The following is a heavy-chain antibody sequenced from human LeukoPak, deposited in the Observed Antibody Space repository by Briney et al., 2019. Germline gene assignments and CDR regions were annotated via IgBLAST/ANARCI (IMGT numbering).Heavy chain of an antibody. CDR1: GFTFSSYA. J-gene: IGHJ4*02. Sequence: GGPLRLSCAASGFTFSSYAMHWVRQAPGKGLEWVAVISYDGSNKYYADSVKGRFTISRDNSKNALYLQMNSLRAGDTAVYYCASDIVVVPAASDYCGQGTLVTVSS. CDR2: ISYDGSNK. CDR3: ASDIVVVPAASDY. V-gene: IGHV3-30*04. D-gene: IGHD2-2*01.